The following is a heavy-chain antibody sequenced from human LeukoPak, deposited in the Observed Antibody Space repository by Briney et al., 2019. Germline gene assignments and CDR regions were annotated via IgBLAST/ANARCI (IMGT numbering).Heavy chain of an antibody. D-gene: IGHD6-19*01. V-gene: IGHV3-48*03. J-gene: IGHJ5*02. CDR1: GFTVSSYY. CDR2: IGSSGNTI. Sequence: PGGSLRLSCAASGFTVSSYYMYWVRQAPGRGLEWVSYIGSSGNTIYYADSVKGRFIISRDNAKNSLYLQMNSLRAEDTAVYYCARDAGITVAHNWFDPWGQGTLVIVSS. CDR3: ARDAGITVAHNWFDP.